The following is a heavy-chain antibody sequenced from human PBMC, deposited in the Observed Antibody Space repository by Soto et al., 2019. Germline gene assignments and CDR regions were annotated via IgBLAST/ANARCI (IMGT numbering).Heavy chain of an antibody. D-gene: IGHD6-13*01. Sequence: DVQLVESGGGLVQPGGSLSLSCVASGFTFSTYAMHWVRQAPGKGLEYVSALTNNGGTTYYASSVKGRFTISRDNSKNTLYLQIGSLRAEDMAVYYCARAASSTWYLAYWGQGTLVTVSS. CDR1: GFTFSTYA. CDR2: LTNNGGTT. CDR3: ARAASSTWYLAY. J-gene: IGHJ4*02. V-gene: IGHV3-64*01.